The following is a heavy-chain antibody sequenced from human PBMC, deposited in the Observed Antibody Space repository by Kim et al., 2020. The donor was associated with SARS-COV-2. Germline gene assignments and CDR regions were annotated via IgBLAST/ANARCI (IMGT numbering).Heavy chain of an antibody. CDR1: GYTFTSYG. D-gene: IGHD3-10*01. Sequence: ASVKVSCKASGYTFTSYGISWVRQAPGQGLEWMGWISAYNGNTNYAQKLQGRVTMTTDTSTSTAYMELRSLRSDDTAVYYCARKRSITMVRGVPKYWYFDLWGRGTLVTVSS. V-gene: IGHV1-18*01. CDR2: ISAYNGNT. J-gene: IGHJ2*01. CDR3: ARKRSITMVRGVPKYWYFDL.